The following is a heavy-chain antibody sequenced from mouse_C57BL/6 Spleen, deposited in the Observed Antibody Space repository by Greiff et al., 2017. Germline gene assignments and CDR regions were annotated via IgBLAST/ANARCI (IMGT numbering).Heavy chain of an antibody. V-gene: IGHV5-17*01. Sequence: EVKVVKSGGGLVKPGGSLKLSCAASGFTFSDYGMHWVRQAPEKGLAWVAYISSGSSTIYYADTVKGRFTISRDNAKNTLFLQMTSLRSEDTAMYYCARGGIYYGNYLDYWGQGTTLTVSS. D-gene: IGHD2-1*01. J-gene: IGHJ2*01. CDR1: GFTFSDYG. CDR3: ARGGIYYGNYLDY. CDR2: ISSGSSTI.